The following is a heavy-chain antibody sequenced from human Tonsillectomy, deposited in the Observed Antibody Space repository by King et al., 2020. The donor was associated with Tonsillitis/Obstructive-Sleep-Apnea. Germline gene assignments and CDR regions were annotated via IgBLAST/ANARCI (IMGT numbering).Heavy chain of an antibody. CDR1: GFTFGDYT. CDR3: IRGGGPTKGAFDI. D-gene: IGHD5-12*01. J-gene: IGHJ3*02. Sequence: VQLVESGAGLVQPGRSLRLSCTASGFTFGDYTVNWLRQAPGKGLEWVGFIRTKTYGGTTEYAAPVKGRFTISRDDSKSIAYLQMNSLKIEDTAVYYCIRGGGPTKGAFDIWGQGTMVTVSS. V-gene: IGHV3-49*03. CDR2: IRTKTYGGTT.